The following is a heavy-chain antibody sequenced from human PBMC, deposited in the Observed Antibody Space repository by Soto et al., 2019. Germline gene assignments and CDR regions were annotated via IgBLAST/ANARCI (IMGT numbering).Heavy chain of an antibody. V-gene: IGHV3-23*01. CDR3: AKYDSSGNYFSAFDY. D-gene: IGHD3-22*01. Sequence: EVQLLESGGGLVQPGGSLRLSCAASGFTFNNYAVSWVRQAPGKGLEWVSAISAGGGGTYYADSVKGRFTISRDNSKNTVSLQMNSLRAEDTAIYYCAKYDSSGNYFSAFDYWGQGTLVTVSS. CDR2: ISAGGGGT. CDR1: GFTFNNYA. J-gene: IGHJ4*02.